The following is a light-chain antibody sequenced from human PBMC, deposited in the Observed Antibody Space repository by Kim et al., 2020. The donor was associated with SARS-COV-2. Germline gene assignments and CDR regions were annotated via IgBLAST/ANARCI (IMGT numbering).Light chain of an antibody. Sequence: QSVTISRTGTSSDIGSNNYDYSYQQYPGKAPEPMIYDVNKRPSGVPARFSGSKSGNTASLTVSGLQAEDEANDYCSSYAGSNNLGVFGGGTQLTVL. J-gene: IGLJ3*02. CDR3: SSYAGSNNLGV. CDR1: SSDIGSNNY. CDR2: DVN. V-gene: IGLV2-8*01.